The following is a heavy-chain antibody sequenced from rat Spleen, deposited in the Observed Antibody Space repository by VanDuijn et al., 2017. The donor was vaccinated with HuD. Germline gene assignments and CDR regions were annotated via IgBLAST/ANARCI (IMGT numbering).Heavy chain of an antibody. V-gene: IGHV2S61*01. CDR1: GFSLSNYG. J-gene: IGHJ3*01. D-gene: IGHD1-1*01. CDR2: IWGDGST. Sequence: QVRLKESGPGLVQPSQTLSLTCTVSGFSLSNYGVIWVRQPPGKGLEWMGVIWGDGSTDYNSTLKSRLSISRDTSKSQVFLKMNNLQAEDTAMYFCARYSTVLQGGFAYWGQGTLVTVSS. CDR3: ARYSTVLQGGFAY.